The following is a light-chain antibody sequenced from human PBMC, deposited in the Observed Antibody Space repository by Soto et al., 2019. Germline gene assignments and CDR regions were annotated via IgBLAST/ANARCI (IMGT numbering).Light chain of an antibody. J-gene: IGKJ1*01. CDR3: LQDFSHPWT. CDR1: QYIGNR. Sequence: HITQSPAILSAYVGHRVTFTCRSSQYIGNRLAGYQQQPGKAPTLLIYDASILKSGLPSTFNGNGSGTEFALTVSCLHPDDFATYYCLQDFSHPWTFGQVTNVDI. V-gene: IGKV1-5*01. CDR2: DAS.